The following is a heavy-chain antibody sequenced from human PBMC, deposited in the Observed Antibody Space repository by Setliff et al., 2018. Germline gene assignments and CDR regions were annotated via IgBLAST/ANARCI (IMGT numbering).Heavy chain of an antibody. J-gene: IGHJ2*01. V-gene: IGHV5-51*01. D-gene: IGHD2-15*01. CDR3: TRRSTSGCSGGACYQWYFDL. CDR1: GYNFLDYW. Sequence: PGESLKISCKASGYNFLDYWIGWVRQMPGKGLEWMGIIYPDDSDTRYSPSVQGPFTISADKSISTAYLQWSSLRAEDTALYYCTRRSTSGCSGGACYQWYFDLWGRGTLVTVSS. CDR2: IYPDDSDT.